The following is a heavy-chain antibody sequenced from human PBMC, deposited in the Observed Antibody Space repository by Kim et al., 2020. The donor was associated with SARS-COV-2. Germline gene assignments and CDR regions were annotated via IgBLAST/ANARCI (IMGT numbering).Heavy chain of an antibody. V-gene: IGHV3-21*01. CDR1: GFTFSSYS. Sequence: GGSLRLSCAASGFTFSSYSMNWVRQAPGKGLEWVSSISSSSSYIYYADSVKGRFTISRDNAKNSLYLQMNSLRAEDTAVYYCARRVRLWLRDRYYYYGMDVWGQGTTVTVSS. CDR3: ARRVRLWLRDRYYYYGMDV. CDR2: ISSSSSYI. D-gene: IGHD5-18*01. J-gene: IGHJ6*02.